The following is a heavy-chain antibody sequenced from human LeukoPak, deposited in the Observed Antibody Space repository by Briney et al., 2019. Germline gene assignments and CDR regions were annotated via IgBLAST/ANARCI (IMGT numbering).Heavy chain of an antibody. V-gene: IGHV4-59*08. CDR2: IYYTGNT. CDR1: GVSISNHY. J-gene: IGHJ4*02. CDR3: ARHFRNFGAFYFDN. D-gene: IGHD1-1*01. Sequence: SETLSLTCTVSGVSISNHYSSWIRQPPGEGLEWIGYIYYTGNTNYNPSLKSRVTISEDISKNQVSLRLSSVTAADTAVFYCARHFRNFGAFYFDNWGQGTLVTVSS.